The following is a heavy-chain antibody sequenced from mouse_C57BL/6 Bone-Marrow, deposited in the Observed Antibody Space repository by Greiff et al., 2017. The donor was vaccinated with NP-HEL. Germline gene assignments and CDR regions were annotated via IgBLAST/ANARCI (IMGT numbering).Heavy chain of an antibody. J-gene: IGHJ3*01. V-gene: IGHV5-9-1*02. CDR2: ISSGGDYI. Sequence: EVQVVESGEGLVKPGGSLKLSCAASGFPFSSYAMSWVRQTPEKRLEWVAYISSGGDYIYYVDTVKGRFTISRHTARNTLYLQMSSLKSEDTAMYYCTREDYGNSFAYWGQGTLVTVSA. CDR1: GFPFSSYA. CDR3: TREDYGNSFAY. D-gene: IGHD2-1*01.